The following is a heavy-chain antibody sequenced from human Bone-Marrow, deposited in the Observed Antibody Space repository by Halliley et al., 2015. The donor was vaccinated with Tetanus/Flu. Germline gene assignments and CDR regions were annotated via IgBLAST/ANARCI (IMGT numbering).Heavy chain of an antibody. Sequence: LRLSCAVSDYSISSGYYWDWIRPSPGKGLEWIGCIYHDGSTFYNPSLMSRVTLSVDTSKTHFFLSLRSVTAADTAVYYCARGDYGDYPLDYWGQGTLVTVAS. CDR3: ARGDYGDYPLDY. D-gene: IGHD4-17*01. CDR1: DYSISSGYY. CDR2: IYHDGST. V-gene: IGHV4-38-2*01. J-gene: IGHJ4*02.